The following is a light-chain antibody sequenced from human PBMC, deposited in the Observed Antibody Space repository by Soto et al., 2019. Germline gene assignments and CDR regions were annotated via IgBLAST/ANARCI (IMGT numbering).Light chain of an antibody. CDR2: AAS. CDR3: QQSYSTPPIT. Sequence: DIQMTQSPSSLSASVGDRVTITFRASQSISSYLNWYQQKPGKAPKLLIYAASSLQSGVPSRFSGSGSGTDFTLTISSLQPEDFATYYCQQSYSTPPITFGQETRLEIK. CDR1: QSISSY. J-gene: IGKJ5*01. V-gene: IGKV1-39*01.